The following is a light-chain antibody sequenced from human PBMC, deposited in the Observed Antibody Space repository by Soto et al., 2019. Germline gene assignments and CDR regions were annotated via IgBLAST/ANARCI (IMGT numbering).Light chain of an antibody. V-gene: IGKV3-20*01. CDR3: EHDGASTRT. CDR1: QTITSTH. Sequence: EIVLTQSPGTLSLFPGERATLSCRASQTITSTHLDWYQQKPGQAPRLLIYGVSNRVSGFPDRFSGSGSVTDSTFTISEPESDYLVVYDSEHDGASTRTFGKGTKVEI. J-gene: IGKJ1*01. CDR2: GVS.